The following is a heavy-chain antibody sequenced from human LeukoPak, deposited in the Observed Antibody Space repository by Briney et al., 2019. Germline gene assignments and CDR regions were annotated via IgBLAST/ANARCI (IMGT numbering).Heavy chain of an antibody. CDR3: ARNPRYPYYIAARRTPLFDY. D-gene: IGHD6-6*01. V-gene: IGHV1-18*01. CDR2: ISAYNGNT. Sequence: GASVTVSCKASGYTFTSYGISWVRQAPGQGLEWMGWISAYNGNTNYAQKLQGRVTMTTDTSTSTAYIELRSLRSDDTAVYYCARNPRYPYYIAARRTPLFDYWGQGTLVTVSS. J-gene: IGHJ4*02. CDR1: GYTFTSYG.